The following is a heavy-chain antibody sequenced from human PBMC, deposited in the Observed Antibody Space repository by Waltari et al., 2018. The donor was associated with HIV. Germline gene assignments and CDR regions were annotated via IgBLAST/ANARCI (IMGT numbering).Heavy chain of an antibody. J-gene: IGHJ4*02. D-gene: IGHD1-26*01. V-gene: IGHV3-74*01. CDR2: INSEGSSR. CDR3: ARDRGDDSGSYPDD. CDR1: GFTFSSYW. Sequence: EVQLVESGGGLVQPGGSLRLSCAASGFTFSSYWMHWVRQAPGKGLVWYSLINSEGSSRSYADSVKGRFTISRDNAKNTLYLQMNSLRAEDTAVYYCARDRGDDSGSYPDDWGQGTLVTVSS.